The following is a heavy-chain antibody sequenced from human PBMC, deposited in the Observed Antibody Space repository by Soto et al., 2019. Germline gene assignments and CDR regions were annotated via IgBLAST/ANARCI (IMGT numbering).Heavy chain of an antibody. CDR2: ISKDGSNK. CDR3: AKGHYYDSGGAYSFLDY. J-gene: IGHJ4*02. D-gene: IGHD3-22*01. CDR1: GFAFSNHG. Sequence: GAPRLSYAASGFAFSNHGMHCDHQDPGKGLEWVAVISKDGSNKFHADSVKGRFTISRDNSKNTVDLQMNTLRPEDTAVYYCAKGHYYDSGGAYSFLDYWGQGIPVNVPQ. V-gene: IGHV3-30*18.